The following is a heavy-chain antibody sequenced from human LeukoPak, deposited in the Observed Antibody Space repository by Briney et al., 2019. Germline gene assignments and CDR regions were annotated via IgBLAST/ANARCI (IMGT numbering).Heavy chain of an antibody. V-gene: IGHV3-21*01. J-gene: IGHJ4*02. CDR3: ARDPGVRGVIDY. Sequence: GGSLRLSCAASGFTFSSYSMNWVRQAPGKGLEWVSSISSSSSYIYYADSVKGRFTISRDNAKNSLYPQMNSLRAEDTAVYYCARDPGVRGVIDYWGQGTLVTVSS. CDR2: ISSSSSYI. CDR1: GFTFSSYS. D-gene: IGHD3-10*01.